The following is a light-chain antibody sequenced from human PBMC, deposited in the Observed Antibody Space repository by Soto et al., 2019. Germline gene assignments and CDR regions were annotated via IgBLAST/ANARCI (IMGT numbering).Light chain of an antibody. CDR2: EVS. CDR1: SSDVGSYNL. V-gene: IGLV2-23*02. Sequence: QSVLTQPASVSGSPGQSITISCTGTSSDVGSYNLVSWYQQHPGKAPKLMIYEVSKRPSGVSNRFSGSKSGNTASLTISGLQAEDEADYYCCLYAGRYVFGTGTQLTVL. J-gene: IGLJ1*01. CDR3: CLYAGRYV.